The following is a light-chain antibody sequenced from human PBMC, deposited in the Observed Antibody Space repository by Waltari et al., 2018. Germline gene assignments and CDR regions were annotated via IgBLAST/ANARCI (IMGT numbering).Light chain of an antibody. CDR3: QQYDNLPIFT. J-gene: IGKJ3*01. V-gene: IGKV1-33*01. Sequence: DIQMTQSPSSLSESGGDRVTITCQASQDISNYLNGYQQKPGKAPKLLIYDASNLETGVPSRFSGSGSGTDFTFTISSLQPEDIATYYCQQYDNLPIFTFGPGTKVDIK. CDR2: DAS. CDR1: QDISNY.